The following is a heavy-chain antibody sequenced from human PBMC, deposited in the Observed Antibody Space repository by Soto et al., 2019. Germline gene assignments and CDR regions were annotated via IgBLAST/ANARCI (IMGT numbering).Heavy chain of an antibody. Sequence: SETLSLTCTVSGGSFSSSSYYWGWIRQPPGKGLEWIGSIYDSGNTYYNPSLKSRVTISVDRSKNQFSLKLSSVTAADTAAYYCARAEYDILTGYRFDPWGQGTLVTVSS. CDR1: GGSFSSSSYY. J-gene: IGHJ5*02. CDR3: ARAEYDILTGYRFDP. V-gene: IGHV4-39*07. CDR2: IYDSGNT. D-gene: IGHD3-9*01.